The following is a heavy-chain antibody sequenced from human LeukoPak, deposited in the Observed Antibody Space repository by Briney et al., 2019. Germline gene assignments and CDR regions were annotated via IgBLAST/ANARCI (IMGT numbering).Heavy chain of an antibody. D-gene: IGHD5-18*01. CDR2: ISYDGSNK. CDR1: GFTFRSYT. V-gene: IGHV3-30*04. Sequence: SGGSLRLSCAASGFTFRSYTMHWVRQAPGKGLEWVAVISYDGSNKYYADSVKGRFTISRDNSKNTLYLQMNSLRAEDTAVYYCAKEGRTWIQLRYLGEFDYWGQGTLVTVSS. J-gene: IGHJ4*02. CDR3: AKEGRTWIQLRYLGEFDY.